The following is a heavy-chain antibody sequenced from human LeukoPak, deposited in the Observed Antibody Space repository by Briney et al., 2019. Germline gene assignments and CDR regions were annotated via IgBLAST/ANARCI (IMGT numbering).Heavy chain of an antibody. CDR2: IYYSGST. CDR3: ARLRSRATPRRFSLDY. J-gene: IGHJ4*02. CDR1: GGSISSSRYY. Sequence: PSETLSLTCTVSGGSISSSRYYWGWIRQPRGKGLEWIGSIYYSGSTYYNPSLKSRVTISVDTSKNQFSLKLSSVNAADTAVYYCARLRSRATPRRFSLDYWGQGTLVTVSS. V-gene: IGHV4-39*01. D-gene: IGHD3-3*01.